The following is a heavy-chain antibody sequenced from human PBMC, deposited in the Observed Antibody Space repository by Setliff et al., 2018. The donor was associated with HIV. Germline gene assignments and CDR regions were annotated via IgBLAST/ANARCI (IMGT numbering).Heavy chain of an antibody. CDR2: INTYTGNP. CDR3: AGDGYYYDSSGHLAYYFDY. D-gene: IGHD3-22*01. V-gene: IGHV7-4-1*02. J-gene: IGHJ4*02. Sequence: ASVKVSCKASGYTFTSYGMSWVRQAPGQGLEWMGWINTYTGNPTYAQGFTGRFVFSLDTSVSTAYLQISSLKAEDIAVYYCAGDGYYYDSSGHLAYYFDYWGQGTMVTVSS. CDR1: GYTFTSYG.